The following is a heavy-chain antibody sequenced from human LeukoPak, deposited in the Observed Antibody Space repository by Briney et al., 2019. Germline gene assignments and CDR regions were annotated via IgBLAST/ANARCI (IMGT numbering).Heavy chain of an antibody. Sequence: RGSLRLSCAASGFTFSNYNMNWVRQAPGKGLEWVSSITSSSTYIYYADSVKGRFTISRDNAKNSLYLQMNSLRAEDTAVYYCAELGITMIGGVWGKGTTVTISS. J-gene: IGHJ6*04. CDR1: GFTFSNYN. CDR3: AELGITMIGGV. V-gene: IGHV3-21*01. CDR2: ITSSSTYI. D-gene: IGHD3-10*02.